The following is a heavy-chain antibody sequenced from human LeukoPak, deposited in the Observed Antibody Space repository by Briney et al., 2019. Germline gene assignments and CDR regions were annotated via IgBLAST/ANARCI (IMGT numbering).Heavy chain of an antibody. CDR1: GFTFSMYA. CDR3: ARDSGYSYADDY. D-gene: IGHD5-18*01. Sequence: QPGGSLRLSCSASGFTFSMYAMYWVRQAPGKGLEYGSAVSGKGGSKYYADSVKGRFTISRDNAKDSLYLQMSSLRDEDKAVYYWARDSGYSYADDYWGQGTLVTVSS. CDR2: VSGKGGSK. V-gene: IGHV3-64*04. J-gene: IGHJ4*02.